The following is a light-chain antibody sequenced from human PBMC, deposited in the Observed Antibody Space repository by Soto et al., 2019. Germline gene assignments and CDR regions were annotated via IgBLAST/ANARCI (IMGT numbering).Light chain of an antibody. J-gene: IGKJ4*01. CDR3: QQRWDWPLT. Sequence: EIVLTQSPASVSLSPGERATLSCRASRTVNSQLAWYQQKPGQAPRLLIYDAFNRAAGIPARFSGSETGTDFTLTSNNLEPEDSAVYYCQQRWDWPLTFGGGTKVEIK. CDR1: RTVNSQ. CDR2: DAF. V-gene: IGKV3-11*01.